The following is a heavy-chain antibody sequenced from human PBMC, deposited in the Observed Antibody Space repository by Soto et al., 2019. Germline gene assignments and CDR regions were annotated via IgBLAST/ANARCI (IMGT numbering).Heavy chain of an antibody. J-gene: IGHJ5*02. Sequence: EVQVVESGGGLVQPGGSLRLSCSFTFSMYSMNWVRQAPGKGLEWVASISSGGSYIKYADSVKGRFTISSDNAKNSVSLQKNSLRVDDTAVYFCTRDQGGSYDSWFDPWGQGTLVTVSS. CDR2: ISSGGSYI. CDR1: FTFSMYS. CDR3: TRDQGGSYDSWFDP. V-gene: IGHV3-21*01. D-gene: IGHD1-26*01.